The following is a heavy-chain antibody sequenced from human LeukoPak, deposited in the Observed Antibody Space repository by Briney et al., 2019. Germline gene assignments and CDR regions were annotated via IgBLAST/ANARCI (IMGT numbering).Heavy chain of an antibody. CDR3: AGGIYGDSYYYYYMDV. V-gene: IGHV1-2*02. CDR1: GYTFSGYY. CDR2: INPNSGGT. Sequence: ASVKVSCKASGYTFSGYYMHWVRQAPGQGLEWMGWINPNSGGTIYAQKFQGRVTITADKSTSTAYMELSSLRSEDTAVYYCAGGIYGDSYYYYYMDVWGKGTTVTVSS. J-gene: IGHJ6*03. D-gene: IGHD4-17*01.